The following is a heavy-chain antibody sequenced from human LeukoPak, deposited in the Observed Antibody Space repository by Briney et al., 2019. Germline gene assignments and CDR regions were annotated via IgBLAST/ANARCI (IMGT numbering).Heavy chain of an antibody. D-gene: IGHD3-22*01. CDR1: GGSISSYY. J-gene: IGHJ4*02. Sequence: SETLSLTCTVSGGSISSYYWSWIRQPPGEGLEWIGYIYYSGSTNYNPSLKSRVTISVDTSKNHFSLKLSSVTAADTAVYYCARLKGHYYDSSGYYSDHWGQGTLVTVSS. V-gene: IGHV4-59*08. CDR3: ARLKGHYYDSSGYYSDH. CDR2: IYYSGST.